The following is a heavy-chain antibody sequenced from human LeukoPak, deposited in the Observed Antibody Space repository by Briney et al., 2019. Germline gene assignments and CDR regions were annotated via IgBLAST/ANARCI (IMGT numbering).Heavy chain of an antibody. V-gene: IGHV4-59*08. CDR3: ARLNPGISARLFDAFGI. D-gene: IGHD1-14*01. J-gene: IGHJ3*02. CDR1: GGSISRYY. CDR2: IYYSGST. Sequence: SETLSLTCTVSGGSISRYYWSWIRQPPGKGLEWSGYIYYSGSTNYNPSLKSRVTISVDTSKNQFSLKLSSVTAADTAVYYCARLNPGISARLFDAFGIWGQGKMVTVSS.